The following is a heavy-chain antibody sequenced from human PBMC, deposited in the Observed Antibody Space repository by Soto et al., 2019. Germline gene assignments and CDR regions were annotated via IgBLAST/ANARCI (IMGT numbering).Heavy chain of an antibody. J-gene: IGHJ6*02. Sequence: QVRLVQSGAEVRKTGASVKVSCKASGDSVSNDYLHWVRQAPGQGFEWLGLISPFGGATAYAQRFERRVTVTMDKSSTTFYLQLSSLRSDDTAVYYCAKGRGGKTVGNFGMDVWGQGVTVTVSS. D-gene: IGHD3-16*01. V-gene: IGHV1-46*01. CDR3: AKGRGGKTVGNFGMDV. CDR1: GDSVSNDY. CDR2: ISPFGGAT.